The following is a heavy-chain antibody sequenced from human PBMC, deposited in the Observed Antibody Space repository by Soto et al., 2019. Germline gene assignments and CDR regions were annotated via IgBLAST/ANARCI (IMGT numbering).Heavy chain of an antibody. CDR1: GGSISHYY. CDR3: ARERGYSGYDFLTFDP. J-gene: IGHJ5*02. V-gene: IGHV4-4*07. CDR2: IYTSGST. Sequence: SETLSLTCTVSGGSISHYYWNWIRQPAGKGLEWIGRIYTSGSTNYNPSPKSRVTMSVDTSKNQFSLKVRSVTAADTAVYYCARERGYSGYDFLTFDPWGQGTLVTVSS. D-gene: IGHD5-12*01.